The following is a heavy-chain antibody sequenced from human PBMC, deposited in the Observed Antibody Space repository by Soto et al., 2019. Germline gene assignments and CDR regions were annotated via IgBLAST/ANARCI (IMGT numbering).Heavy chain of an antibody. CDR3: ARVYGSGSYHAFDS. V-gene: IGHV1-69*06. J-gene: IGHJ3*02. CDR2: ILPIFGTA. CDR1: GGTFSSYA. D-gene: IGHD3-10*01. Sequence: QVQLVQSGAEVKKPGSSVKVSCKASGGTFSSYAISWVRQAPGQGLEWMGGILPIFGTANYAQKFQGRVTITADKSTSTAYMELSSLRSEDTAVYYCARVYGSGSYHAFDSWGQGTMVTVSS.